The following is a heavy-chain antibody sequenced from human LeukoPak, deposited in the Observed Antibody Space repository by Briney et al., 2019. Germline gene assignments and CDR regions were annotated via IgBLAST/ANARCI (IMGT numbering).Heavy chain of an antibody. CDR2: IGTAGDT. D-gene: IGHD6-19*01. J-gene: IGHJ4*02. CDR1: GFTFSSYD. V-gene: IGHV3-13*01. CDR3: AKGLGFLPQFDY. Sequence: GGSLRLSCAASGFTFSSYDMHWVRQATGKGLEWVSAIGTAGDTYYPGSVKGRFTISRDNSKNTVYLQMNSLRAEDTALYYCAKGLGFLPQFDYWGQGTLVAVSS.